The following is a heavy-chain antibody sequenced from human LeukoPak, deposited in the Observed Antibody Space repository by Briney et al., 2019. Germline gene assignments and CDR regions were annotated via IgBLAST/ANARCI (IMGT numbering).Heavy chain of an antibody. Sequence: GGSLTLSCAASGFGFSNFWMHWDPQAPGKGLVWVSRIKPDGTTSVYADSVKGRFTISRDNLKNTLYLQMRSLRAEDTAVYFCAREADPSLYASSSPDYWGQGTPVTVSS. CDR1: GFGFSNFW. CDR2: IKPDGTTS. CDR3: AREADPSLYASSSPDY. D-gene: IGHD6-6*01. J-gene: IGHJ4*01. V-gene: IGHV3-74*01.